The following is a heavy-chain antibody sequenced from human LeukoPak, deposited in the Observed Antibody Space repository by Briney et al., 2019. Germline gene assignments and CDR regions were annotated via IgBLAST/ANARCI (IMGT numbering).Heavy chain of an antibody. Sequence: ASVKVSCKASGYTFTSYDINWVRQATGQGLEWTGWMNPNSGNTGYAQKFQGRVTITRNTSISTAYMELSSLRSEDTAVYYCARLSLSCSSTSCYEWFDPWGQGTLVTVSS. D-gene: IGHD2-2*01. J-gene: IGHJ5*02. CDR2: MNPNSGNT. CDR1: GYTFTSYD. V-gene: IGHV1-8*03. CDR3: ARLSLSCSSTSCYEWFDP.